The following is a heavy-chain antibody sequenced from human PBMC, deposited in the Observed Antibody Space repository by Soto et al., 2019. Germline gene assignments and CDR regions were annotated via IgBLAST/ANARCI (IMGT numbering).Heavy chain of an antibody. CDR2: IYYSGST. V-gene: IGHV4-59*08. D-gene: IGHD4-17*01. J-gene: IGHJ4*02. CDR1: GGSITNYY. CDR3: ARRYGGNLDY. Sequence: SETLSLTCTVSGGSITNYYYSWIRQPPGKGLEWIGYIYYSGSTNYNPSLKSRVTISVDTSKNQFSLKLSSVTAADTAVYYCARRYGGNLDYWGQGTLVTVS.